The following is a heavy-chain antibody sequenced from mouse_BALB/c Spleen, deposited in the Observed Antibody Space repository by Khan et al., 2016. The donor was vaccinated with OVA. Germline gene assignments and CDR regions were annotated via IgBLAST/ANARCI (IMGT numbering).Heavy chain of an antibody. CDR3: ARLERYGQLAN. V-gene: IGHV4-2*02. J-gene: IGHJ3*01. Sequence: EVKLLESGGGLMQPGGSLILSCAASGFDFSRNWMSWARQAPGKGQEWIGEINPGSRTINYTPSLKEKFIISRDNAKNTLYLQMRKVRSEDTALYYCARLERYGQLANWGQGTLVTVSA. D-gene: IGHD2-14*01. CDR2: INPGSRTI. CDR1: GFDFSRNW.